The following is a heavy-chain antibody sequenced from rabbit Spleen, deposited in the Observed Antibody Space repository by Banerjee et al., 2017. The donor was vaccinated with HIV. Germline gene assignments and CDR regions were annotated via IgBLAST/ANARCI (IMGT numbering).Heavy chain of an antibody. J-gene: IGHJ6*01. CDR2: IYAGSSGNT. D-gene: IGHD8-1*01. CDR1: GFSFTSGHD. Sequence: QSLEESGGDLVKPGASLTLTCTASGFSFTSGHDMCWVRQAPGKGLEWIACIYAGSSGNTYSATWAKGRFTISKASSTTVTLQMTSLTVADTATYFCARDAGTSFSTYGMDLWGPGTLVTVS. CDR3: ARDAGTSFSTYGMDL. V-gene: IGHV1S40*01.